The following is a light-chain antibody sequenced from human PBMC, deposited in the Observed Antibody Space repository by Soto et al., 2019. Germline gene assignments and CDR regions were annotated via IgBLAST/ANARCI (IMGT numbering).Light chain of an antibody. CDR3: QHYNTLPPFT. V-gene: IGKV1-33*01. CDR1: QDIGTS. Sequence: DIQMTQSPSSLSASGGARVSITCQASQDIGTSLSWFQHKPGRDPKLLIYGASYLETGVPSRFRGSGSGTDFTSTITSLQPEDIATYYCQHYNTLPPFTFGPGTIVDI. J-gene: IGKJ3*01. CDR2: GAS.